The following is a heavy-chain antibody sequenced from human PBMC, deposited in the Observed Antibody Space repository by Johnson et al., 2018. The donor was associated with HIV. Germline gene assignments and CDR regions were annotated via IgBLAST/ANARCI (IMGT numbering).Heavy chain of an antibody. V-gene: IGHV3-9*01. D-gene: IGHD6-19*01. Sequence: VQLVESGGGLIQPGGSLRLSCAASGFTVSSNYMSWVRQAPGKGLEWVSGISWNSGSIGYADSVKGRFTISRDNARNSLYLQMNSLRAEDTAWYYCARDAGQWLDDAFDIWGQGTMVTVSS. J-gene: IGHJ3*02. CDR2: ISWNSGSI. CDR1: GFTVSSNY. CDR3: ARDAGQWLDDAFDI.